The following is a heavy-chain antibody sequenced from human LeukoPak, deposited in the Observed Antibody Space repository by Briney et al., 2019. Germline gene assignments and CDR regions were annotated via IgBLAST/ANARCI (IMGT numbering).Heavy chain of an antibody. D-gene: IGHD5-18*01. CDR1: GGSISNYY. CDR3: ARGSGYSYGYPLDY. V-gene: IGHV4-4*07. Sequence: SETLSLTCNVSGGSISNYYWSWIRQPAGKGPEWIGRIYTSGSTNYNPSLKSRVTMSVDTSKNQFTLNLSSVTAADTAVYYGARGSGYSYGYPLDYWGQGTLVTVSS. J-gene: IGHJ4*02. CDR2: IYTSGST.